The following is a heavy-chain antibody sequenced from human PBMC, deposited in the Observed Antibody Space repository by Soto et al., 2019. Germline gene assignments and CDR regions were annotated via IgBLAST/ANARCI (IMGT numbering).Heavy chain of an antibody. CDR2: IVVGSGNT. CDR3: AADSNLVGATDY. J-gene: IGHJ4*02. V-gene: IGHV1-58*01. D-gene: IGHD1-26*01. CDR1: GFTFTSSA. Sequence: ASVKVSCKASGFTFTSSAVQWVRQARGQRLEWIGWIVVGSGNTNYAQKFQERVTITRDMSTSTAYMELSSLRSEDTAVYYCAADSNLVGATDYWGQGTLVTVSS.